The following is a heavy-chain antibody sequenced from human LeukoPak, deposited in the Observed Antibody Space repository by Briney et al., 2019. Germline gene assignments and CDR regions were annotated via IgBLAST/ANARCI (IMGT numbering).Heavy chain of an antibody. V-gene: IGHV4-39*07. J-gene: IGHJ2*01. CDR2: IYYSKNT. CDR1: GGSISSSSAY. CDR3: ASYAKDIVVLPAASIYWYFDL. Sequence: PSETLSLTCTVSGGSISSSSAYWGWIRQPPGKGLEWIGSIYYSKNTYYNPSLKSRVTISVDTSKNQFSLKLSSVTAADTAVYYCASYAKDIVVLPAASIYWYFDLWGRGTLVTVSS. D-gene: IGHD2-2*01.